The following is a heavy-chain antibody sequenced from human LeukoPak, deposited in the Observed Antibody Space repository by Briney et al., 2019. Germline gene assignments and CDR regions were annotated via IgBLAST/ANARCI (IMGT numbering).Heavy chain of an antibody. CDR1: GGTFISYA. CDR3: AKDHEYSSPYYFDY. V-gene: IGHV1-69*01. J-gene: IGHJ4*02. Sequence: GASVKVSCKASGGTFISYAISWVRQAPGQGLEWMGGIIPIFGTANYAQKFQGRVTITADESTRTAYMELSSLRSEDTAVYYCAKDHEYSSPYYFDYWGQGTLVTVSS. CDR2: IIPIFGTA. D-gene: IGHD6-13*01.